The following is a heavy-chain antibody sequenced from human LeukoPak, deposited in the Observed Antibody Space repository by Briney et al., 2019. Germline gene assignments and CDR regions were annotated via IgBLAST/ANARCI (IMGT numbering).Heavy chain of an antibody. V-gene: IGHV1-8*03. CDR3: ARVKYCSGGSCNYFDY. D-gene: IGHD2-15*01. J-gene: IGHJ4*02. CDR2: MNPNSGNT. CDR1: GYTFTSYD. Sequence: GASVKVSCKASGYTFTSYDINWVRQATGQGLEWMGWMNPNSGNTGYAQKFQGRVTITRNTSISTAYMELSSLRSEDTAVYYCARVKYCSGGSCNYFDYWGQGTLVTVSS.